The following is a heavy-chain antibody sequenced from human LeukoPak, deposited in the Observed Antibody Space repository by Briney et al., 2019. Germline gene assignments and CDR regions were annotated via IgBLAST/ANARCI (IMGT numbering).Heavy chain of an antibody. D-gene: IGHD3-10*01. CDR1: GGSVSIGTYY. CDR2: IWNSGSA. J-gene: IGHJ4*02. CDR3: VREAAYYNSGSRPIDS. V-gene: IGHV4-61*01. Sequence: SETLSLTCSVSGGSVSIGTYYWSWIRQPPGKGLEWIGYIWNSGSAKYNPSLKSRVTISVDTSKNQFSLKLSSVTAADTAVYYCVREAAYYNSGSRPIDSWGQGTLVTVSS.